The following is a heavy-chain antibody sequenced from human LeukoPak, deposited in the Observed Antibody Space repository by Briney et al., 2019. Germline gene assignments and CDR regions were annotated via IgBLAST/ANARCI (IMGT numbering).Heavy chain of an antibody. V-gene: IGHV3-30*03. J-gene: IGHJ4*02. D-gene: IGHD3-10*01. CDR1: GFTFSSFG. CDR2: TSYDGSGK. CDR3: ARGGVVGLGSFYFYF. Sequence: PGRSLRLSCSASGFTFSSFGMHWVRQAPGKGLEWVAVTSYDGSGKYYVDSVKGRFTISRDNSKNTLYLQMNSLRPDDAAVYYCARGGVVGLGSFYFYFWGQGNLVTVSS.